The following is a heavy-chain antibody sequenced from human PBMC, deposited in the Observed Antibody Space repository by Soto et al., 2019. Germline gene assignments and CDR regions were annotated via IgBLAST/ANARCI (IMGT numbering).Heavy chain of an antibody. CDR1: GFSLSTSGVG. CDR2: IYWDDDK. Sequence: QITLKESGPTLVKPTQTLTLTCTFSGFSLSTSGVGVGWIRQPPGKALEWLALIYWDDDKRYSPSLKSRLTITKDTSKNQVVLTMTNMDPVDTATYYCAHLSYCRGGSCYLAREVTTSHNWFDPWGQGTLVTVSS. CDR3: AHLSYCRGGSCYLAREVTTSHNWFDP. J-gene: IGHJ5*02. V-gene: IGHV2-5*02. D-gene: IGHD2-15*01.